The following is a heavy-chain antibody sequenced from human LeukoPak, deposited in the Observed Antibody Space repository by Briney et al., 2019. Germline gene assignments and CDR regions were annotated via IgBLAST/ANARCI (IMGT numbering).Heavy chain of an antibody. J-gene: IGHJ2*01. Sequence: PSETLSLTCTVSGGSVGSYYWSWVRQPPGKGLEWIGHIYSSENTKYNSSLESRVTMSLDTSKNRFFLTMTSVTAADTAVYYCARFYSGPSGWFVLWYFDLWGRGTLVTVSS. D-gene: IGHD6-19*01. CDR2: IYSSENT. CDR3: ARFYSGPSGWFVLWYFDL. V-gene: IGHV4-4*09. CDR1: GGSVGSYY.